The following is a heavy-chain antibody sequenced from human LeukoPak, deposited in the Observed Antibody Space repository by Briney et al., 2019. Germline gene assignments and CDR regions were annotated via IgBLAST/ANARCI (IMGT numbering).Heavy chain of an antibody. CDR2: IYHSGST. J-gene: IGHJ5*02. CDR1: GYSISSGYY. V-gene: IGHV4-38-2*02. CDR3: ARARNFFDP. Sequence: SETPSLTCTVSGYSISSGYYWGWIRQPPGKGLEWIGSIYHSGSTYYNPSLKSRVTISVDTSKNQFSLKLSSVTAADTAVYYCARARNFFDPWGQGTLVTVSS.